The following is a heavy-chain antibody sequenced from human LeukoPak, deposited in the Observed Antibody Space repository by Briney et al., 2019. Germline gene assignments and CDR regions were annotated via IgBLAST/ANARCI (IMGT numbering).Heavy chain of an antibody. J-gene: IGHJ4*02. D-gene: IGHD3-3*01. CDR1: GGTFSSYA. Sequence: ASVKVSCKASGGTFSSYAISWVRQAPGQGLEWMGGIIPIFGTANYAQKFQGRVTITADESTSTAYMEPSSLRSEDTAVYYCARAREYDFWSGYYTEGVYFDYWGQGTLVTVFS. CDR3: ARAREYDFWSGYYTEGVYFDY. V-gene: IGHV1-69*13. CDR2: IIPIFGTA.